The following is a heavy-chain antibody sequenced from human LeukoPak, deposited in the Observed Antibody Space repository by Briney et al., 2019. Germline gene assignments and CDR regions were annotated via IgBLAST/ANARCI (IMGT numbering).Heavy chain of an antibody. D-gene: IGHD2-15*01. CDR3: ARDSAFSSYSY. J-gene: IGHJ4*02. Sequence: SVKGRFTISRDDSKNTLLLQMDSLRAEDTAIYYCARDSAFSSYSYWGQGALVTVSS. V-gene: IGHV3-23*01.